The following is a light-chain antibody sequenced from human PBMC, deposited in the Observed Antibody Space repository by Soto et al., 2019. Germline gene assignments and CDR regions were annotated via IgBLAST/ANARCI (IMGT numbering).Light chain of an antibody. V-gene: IGKV3-20*01. J-gene: IGKJ2*01. CDR2: GTS. Sequence: EIVLTQSPGTLSLSPGERATLSCRASQSVGSSYLAWYQQKPGQAPRLLIYGTSNRATGIPGRFSGSGSGTDFTLTISRLDSEDFAVYYCQQYGTSPYTFGQGTKLEIK. CDR3: QQYGTSPYT. CDR1: QSVGSSY.